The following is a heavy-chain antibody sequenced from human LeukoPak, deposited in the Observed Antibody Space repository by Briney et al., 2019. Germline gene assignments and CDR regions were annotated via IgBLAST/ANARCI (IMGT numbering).Heavy chain of an antibody. CDR3: AHRSWAVDFDY. Sequence: SGPTLVKPTPTLTLTCTFSGFSLSTSGVGVGWIRQPPAKALDRLAPIYWDDDKRYSPSLKSRPTITKDTSKNQVVLIMTNMDPVDTATYYCAHRSWAVDFDYWGQGTLVTVSS. V-gene: IGHV2-5*02. J-gene: IGHJ4*02. CDR1: GFSLSTSGVG. D-gene: IGHD6-19*01. CDR2: IYWDDDK.